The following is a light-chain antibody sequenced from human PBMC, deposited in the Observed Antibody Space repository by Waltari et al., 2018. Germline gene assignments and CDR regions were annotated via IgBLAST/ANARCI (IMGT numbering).Light chain of an antibody. V-gene: IGKV2-29*02. CDR1: QSLLHSNGKTS. CDR3: MQALQTPLT. Sequence: DIVMTQTPLSLPVTPGEPASIPCRSSQSLLHSNGKTSLYWYLQKPGQPPRLLIYAVSNRFSGVPDRFSGSGSGTDFTLKISRVEAEDVGVYYCMQALQTPLTFGGGTKVEIK. J-gene: IGKJ4*01. CDR2: AVS.